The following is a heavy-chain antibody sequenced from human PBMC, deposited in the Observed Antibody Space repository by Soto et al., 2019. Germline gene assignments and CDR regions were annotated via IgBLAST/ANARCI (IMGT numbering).Heavy chain of an antibody. CDR1: GFTFSSYG. J-gene: IGHJ4*02. CDR3: ARGNAVGNYFDY. CDR2: IWYDGSNK. D-gene: IGHD3-10*01. V-gene: IGHV3-33*01. Sequence: QVQLVESGGGVVQPGRSLRLSCAASGFTFSSYGMHWVRQAPGKGLEWVAVIWYDGSNKYYADSVKGRFIISRDNSKNTLYLQMNSLRAEDTAVYYCARGNAVGNYFDYWGQGTLVTVSS.